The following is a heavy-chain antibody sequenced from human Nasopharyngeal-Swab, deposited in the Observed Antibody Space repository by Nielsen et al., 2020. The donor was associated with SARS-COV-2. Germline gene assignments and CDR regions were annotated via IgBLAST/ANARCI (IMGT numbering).Heavy chain of an antibody. V-gene: IGHV3-43D*03. J-gene: IGHJ4*02. D-gene: IGHD5-18*01. CDR1: GFTFDDHS. CDR2: ITWNAGYT. CDR3: VKDMTLHTYGETHFDY. Sequence: GESLKISCAASGFTFDDHSMHWVRQAPGKGPEWVSLITWNAGYTYYSDSVKGRFTISRDNSKKSLYLQMSSLRPEDTALYYCVKDMTLHTYGETHFDYWGQGTLVTVSS.